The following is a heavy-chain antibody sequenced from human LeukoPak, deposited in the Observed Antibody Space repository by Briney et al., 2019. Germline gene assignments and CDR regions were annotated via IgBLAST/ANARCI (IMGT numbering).Heavy chain of an antibody. CDR3: AKQGRDWLRDYYYYMDV. D-gene: IGHD3-9*01. J-gene: IGHJ6*03. CDR2: IGGRGGSA. Sequence: ETLSLTCTVSGGSISSSSYYWGWIRQPPGKGLEWVSSIGGRGGSAYYADSVKGRFTISRDNSKNTLYLRMNSLRAEDTAVYYCAKQGRDWLRDYYYYMDVWGKGTTVTISS. CDR1: GGSISSSSYY. V-gene: IGHV3-23*01.